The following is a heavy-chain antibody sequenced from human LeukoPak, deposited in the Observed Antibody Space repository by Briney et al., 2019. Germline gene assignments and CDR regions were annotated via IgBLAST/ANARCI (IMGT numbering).Heavy chain of an antibody. D-gene: IGHD3-22*01. V-gene: IGHV3-7*01. J-gene: IGHJ4*02. CDR1: GFIFNNYW. CDR2: INEDGSAK. Sequence: GGSLRLSCAPSGFIFNNYWMSWVRQAPGKGLEWVASINEDGSAKYYMDSVKGRFTISRDNAKNSMDLQMNSLRAEDTAVYYCARDRPPRGYYDSSGPFDYWGQGTLVTVSS. CDR3: ARDRPPRGYYDSSGPFDY.